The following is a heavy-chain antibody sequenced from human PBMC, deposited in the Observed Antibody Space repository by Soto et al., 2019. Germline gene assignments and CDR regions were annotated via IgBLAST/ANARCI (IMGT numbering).Heavy chain of an antibody. V-gene: IGHV3-53*01. CDR3: TRDAPGERPYYFYYYGMDV. Sequence: PGGSLRLSCAASGLSVSTNFMSWVRQAPGKGLEWPAVIYSGGKTFYAVSVKGRFTISKDNSKNTLSLQMNSLRAEDTAVYYCTRDAPGERPYYFYYYGMDVWGQGTTVTVSS. J-gene: IGHJ6*02. CDR1: GLSVSTNF. CDR2: IYSGGKT.